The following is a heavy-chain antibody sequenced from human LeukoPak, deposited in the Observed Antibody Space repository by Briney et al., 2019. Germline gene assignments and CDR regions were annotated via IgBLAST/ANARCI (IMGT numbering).Heavy chain of an antibody. CDR3: ARARQYQLLSPHQHYGMDV. CDR1: GYTFTSYY. J-gene: IGHJ6*02. V-gene: IGHV1-46*01. D-gene: IGHD2-2*01. CDR2: INPSGGST. Sequence: ASVKVSCKASGYTFTSYYMHWMRQAPGQGLEWMGIINPSGGSTSYAQKFQGRVTMTRDTSTSTVYMELSSLRSEDTAVYYCARARQYQLLSPHQHYGMDVWGQGTTVTVSS.